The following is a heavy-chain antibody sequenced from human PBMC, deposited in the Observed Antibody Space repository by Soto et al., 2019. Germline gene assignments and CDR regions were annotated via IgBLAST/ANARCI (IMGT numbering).Heavy chain of an antibody. CDR1: GGTFSGHA. J-gene: IGHJ4*02. Sequence: QVQLVQSGAEAKKPRSSVKVSCEASGGTFSGHAISWVRQAPGQGPEWMGGLIPLFGTTQHAQNFQYRLTITADKSTSTADMELSSLRFEDTAIYYCARGPNWGYRFDSWGQGTLVTVSS. CDR3: ARGPNWGYRFDS. CDR2: LIPLFGTT. D-gene: IGHD7-27*01. V-gene: IGHV1-69*06.